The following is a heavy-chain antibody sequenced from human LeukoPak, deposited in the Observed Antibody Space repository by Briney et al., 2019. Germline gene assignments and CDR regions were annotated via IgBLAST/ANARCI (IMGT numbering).Heavy chain of an antibody. J-gene: IGHJ4*02. CDR2: ISSSGSTI. Sequence: GGSLRLSCAASGFTFSDYYMNWIRQAPGKGLEWVSYISSSGSTIYYADSVKGRFTISRDNAKNSLYLQMNSLRAEDTAVYFCARTYSGISRCFDYWGQGALVTVSS. V-gene: IGHV3-11*04. D-gene: IGHD5-12*01. CDR3: ARTYSGISRCFDY. CDR1: GFTFSDYY.